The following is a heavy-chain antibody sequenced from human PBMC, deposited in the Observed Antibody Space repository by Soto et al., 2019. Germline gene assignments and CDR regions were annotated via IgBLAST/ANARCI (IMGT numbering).Heavy chain of an antibody. CDR3: ASRTDCISTSCDEGASYYYYGMDV. CDR1: GGTFSSYA. D-gene: IGHD2-2*01. J-gene: IGHJ6*02. V-gene: IGHV1-69*12. CDR2: IIPICGTA. Sequence: QVQLVQSGAEVKKPGSSVKVSCKASGGTFSSYAISWVRQAPGQGLEWMGGIIPICGTANYAQKFQGRVTINADESTSTAYMVMGRLRSEDTVVYYSASRTDCISTSCDEGASYYYYGMDVWGQGTTVTVSS.